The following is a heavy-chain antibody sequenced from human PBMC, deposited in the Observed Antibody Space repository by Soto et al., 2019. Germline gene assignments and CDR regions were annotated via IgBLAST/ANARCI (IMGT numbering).Heavy chain of an antibody. CDR2: FDPEDGET. V-gene: IGHV1-24*01. CDR1: GYTLTELS. Sequence: ASVNVSCKXSGYTLTELSMHWVRQAPGKGLEWMGGFDPEDGETIYAQKFQGRVTMTEDTSTDTAYMELSSLRSEDTAVYYCATDRRIAAAGLDAFDIWGQGTMVTVSS. J-gene: IGHJ3*02. CDR3: ATDRRIAAAGLDAFDI. D-gene: IGHD6-13*01.